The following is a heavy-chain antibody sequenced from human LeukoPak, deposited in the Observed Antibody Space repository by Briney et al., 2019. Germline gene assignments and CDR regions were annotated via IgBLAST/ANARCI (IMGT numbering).Heavy chain of an antibody. V-gene: IGHV3-73*01. CDR2: IRSSTKNYAT. Sequence: GGSLRLSCAASGFTFSGSAMHWVRQASGKGLEWVGRIRSSTKNYATAYGASVKGRFTISRDDSKNTAYLQMDSLKTEDTGVYYCTFSHDYGDNWGQGTLVTVSS. CDR1: GFTFSGSA. CDR3: TFSHDYGDN. J-gene: IGHJ4*02. D-gene: IGHD4-17*01.